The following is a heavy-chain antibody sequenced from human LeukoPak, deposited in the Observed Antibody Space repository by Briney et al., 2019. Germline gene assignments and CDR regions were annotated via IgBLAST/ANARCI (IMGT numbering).Heavy chain of an antibody. J-gene: IGHJ3*02. D-gene: IGHD3-3*01. CDR2: ISSSSSTI. Sequence: GGSLRLSCVASGFTFSSYSMNWVRQAPGKGLEWVSYISSSSSTIYYADSVKGRFTISRDNAKNSLYLQMNSLRAEDTAVYYCARDKTRAGYYALDAFDIWGQGTMVTVSS. V-gene: IGHV3-48*04. CDR1: GFTFSSYS. CDR3: ARDKTRAGYYALDAFDI.